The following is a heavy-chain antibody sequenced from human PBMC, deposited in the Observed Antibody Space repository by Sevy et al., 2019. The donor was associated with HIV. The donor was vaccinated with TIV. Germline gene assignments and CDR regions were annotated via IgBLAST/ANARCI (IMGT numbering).Heavy chain of an antibody. CDR3: AGRTIFNQNWFDP. CDR2: IYYSGST. J-gene: IGHJ5*02. V-gene: IGHV4-39*01. CDR1: GGSISSSSYY. Sequence: SETLSLTCTVSGGSISSSSYYWGWIRQPPGKGREGIGSIYYSGSTYYNPSIKSRVTISVVTSKNQFSLKLSSVTAADTAVYYCAGRTIFNQNWFDPWGQGTLVTVSS. D-gene: IGHD3-3*01.